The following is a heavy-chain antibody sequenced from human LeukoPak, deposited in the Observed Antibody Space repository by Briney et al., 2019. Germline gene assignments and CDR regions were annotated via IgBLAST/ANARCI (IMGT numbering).Heavy chain of an antibody. J-gene: IGHJ4*02. CDR1: GGSISSSSYY. Sequence: PSETLSLTCTVSGGSISSSSYYWGWIRQPPGKGLEWIGSIFYSGSTYYNPSLKSRVTISVDTSKNQFSLKLSSVTAADTAVYYCARDITMVRDWGQGTLVTVSS. V-gene: IGHV4-39*02. CDR2: IFYSGST. D-gene: IGHD3-10*01. CDR3: ARDITMVRD.